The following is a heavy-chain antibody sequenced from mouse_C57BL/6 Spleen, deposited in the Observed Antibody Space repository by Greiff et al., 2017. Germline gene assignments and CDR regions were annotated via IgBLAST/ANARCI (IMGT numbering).Heavy chain of an antibody. D-gene: IGHD2-1*01. CDR1: GFTFKNTY. V-gene: IGHV14-3*01. J-gene: IGHJ1*03. CDR3: AYGNGWYFDV. Sequence: EVQLQQSVAELVRPGASVKLSCTASGFTFKNTYMHWVKQRPEQGLEWIGRIDPANGNTKYAPKFQGKATITADTSSNTAYLQLSSLTSEDTAIYYCAYGNGWYFDVWGTGTTVTVSS. CDR2: IDPANGNT.